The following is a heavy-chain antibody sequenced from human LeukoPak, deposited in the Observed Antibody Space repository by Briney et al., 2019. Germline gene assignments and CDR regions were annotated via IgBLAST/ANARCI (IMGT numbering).Heavy chain of an antibody. CDR3: ARAGVIAAAGTYYFDY. J-gene: IGHJ4*02. D-gene: IGHD6-13*01. Sequence: PSETLSLTCTVSGGSISSGDYYWSRIRQPPGKGLEWIGYIYYSGSTYYNPSLKSRVTISVDTSKNQFSLKLSSVTAADTAVYYCARAGVIAAAGTYYFDYWGQGTLVTVSS. V-gene: IGHV4-30-4*01. CDR1: GGSISSGDYY. CDR2: IYYSGST.